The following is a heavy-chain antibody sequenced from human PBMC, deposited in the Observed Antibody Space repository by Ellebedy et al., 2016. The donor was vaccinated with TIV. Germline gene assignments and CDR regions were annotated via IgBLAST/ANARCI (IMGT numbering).Heavy chain of an antibody. D-gene: IGHD1-14*01. CDR2: IFMSGST. Sequence: SETLSLTXTVSGDSISDSAFYWGWIRQSPGKGLEWIGRIFMSGSTTYNPSLKNRVTMSVDASTTQLSLNLSSVTAADTAVYFCARLRQSRDRSHWYFDLWGRGTLVTVSS. CDR3: ARLRQSRDRSHWYFDL. J-gene: IGHJ2*01. V-gene: IGHV4-39*07. CDR1: GDSISDSAFY.